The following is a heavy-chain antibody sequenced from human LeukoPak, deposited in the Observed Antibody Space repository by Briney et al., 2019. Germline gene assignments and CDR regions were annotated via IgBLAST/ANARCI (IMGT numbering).Heavy chain of an antibody. J-gene: IGHJ4*02. CDR2: IWYDGSNK. CDR1: GSTFSSYG. D-gene: IGHD6-19*01. CDR3: ARERIAVAGDYYFDY. Sequence: GGSLRLSCAASGSTFSSYGMHWVRQAPGKGLEWVAVIWYDGSNKYYADSVKGRFTISRDSSKNTLYLQMNSLRAEDTAVYYCARERIAVAGDYYFDYWGQGTLVTVSS. V-gene: IGHV3-33*01.